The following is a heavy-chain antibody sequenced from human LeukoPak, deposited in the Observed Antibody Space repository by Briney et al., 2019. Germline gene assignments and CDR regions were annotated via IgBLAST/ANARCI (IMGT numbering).Heavy chain of an antibody. D-gene: IGHD3-9*01. J-gene: IGHJ5*02. CDR2: INHSGST. Sequence: TSETLSLTCAVYGGSFSGYYRSWIRQPPGNGLEWIGEINHSGSTNYNPSLKSRVTISVDTSKNQFSLKLSSVTAADTAVYYCARQQKLRYFDWLEPWGQGTLVTVSS. CDR3: ARQQKLRYFDWLEP. V-gene: IGHV4-34*01. CDR1: GGSFSGYY.